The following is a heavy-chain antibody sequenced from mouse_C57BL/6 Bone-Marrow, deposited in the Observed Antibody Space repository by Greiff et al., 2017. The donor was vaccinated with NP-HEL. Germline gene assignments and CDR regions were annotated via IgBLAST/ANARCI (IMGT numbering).Heavy chain of an antibody. J-gene: IGHJ2*01. Sequence: EVMLVESEGGLVQPGRSMKLSCTASGFTFSDYYMAWVRQVPEKGLEWVANINYDGSSTYYLDSLKSRFIISRDNAKNILYLQMSSLKSEDTATYYCARGGYYVDYWGQGTTLTVSS. CDR2: INYDGSST. CDR3: ARGGYYVDY. V-gene: IGHV5-16*01. CDR1: GFTFSDYY.